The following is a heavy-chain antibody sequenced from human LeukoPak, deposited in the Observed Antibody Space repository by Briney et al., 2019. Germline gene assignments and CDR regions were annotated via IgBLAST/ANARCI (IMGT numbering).Heavy chain of an antibody. CDR3: ARAPHMYDTSPPFDY. Sequence: PGGSLRLSCAASGFTFSNYAINWVRQAPGKGLEWVSGINDETYYADSVKGRFTISRDNSENTLYLQMGGLRAEDTAVYYCARAPHMYDTSPPFDYWGQGTLVTVTS. CDR2: INDET. V-gene: IGHV3-23*01. D-gene: IGHD2-8*01. J-gene: IGHJ4*02. CDR1: GFTFSNYA.